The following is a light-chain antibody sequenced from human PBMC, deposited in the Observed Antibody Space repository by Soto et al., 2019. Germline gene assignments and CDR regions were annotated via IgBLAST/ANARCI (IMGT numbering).Light chain of an antibody. CDR2: GAS. CDR3: QQYYNWPRT. Sequence: EIVMTQSPATLSVSPGERATLSCRASQSVSGNLAWYQQKPGQAPRLLLNGASTRATGIPARFSGSGSGAEFTLTISSLQSEDFAIYYCQQYYNWPRTFGQGTKVDIK. CDR1: QSVSGN. V-gene: IGKV3-15*01. J-gene: IGKJ1*01.